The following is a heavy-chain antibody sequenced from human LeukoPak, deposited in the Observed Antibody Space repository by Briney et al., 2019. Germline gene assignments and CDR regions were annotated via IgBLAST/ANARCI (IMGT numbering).Heavy chain of an antibody. CDR2: ISSSSSTI. J-gene: IGHJ4*02. Sequence: PGGSLRLSCAASGFTFSSYSMNWVRQAPGKGLEWVSYISSSSSTIYYADSVKGRFTISRDNAKNSLYLQMNSLRAEDTAVYYCARDRRAVAGIFDYWGQGTPVTVSS. D-gene: IGHD6-19*01. CDR1: GFTFSSYS. CDR3: ARDRRAVAGIFDY. V-gene: IGHV3-48*01.